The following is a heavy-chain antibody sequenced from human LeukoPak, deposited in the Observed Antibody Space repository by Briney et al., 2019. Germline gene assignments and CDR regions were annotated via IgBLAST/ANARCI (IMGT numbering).Heavy chain of an antibody. Sequence: GGSLRLSCAASGFTFSSFGMNWVRQAPGKGLEWVSSISSGTTYIYYADSVKGRFTISRDNAKNSLYLQMNSLRAEDTAVYFCAGSSDRYGMDVWGQGTTATVSS. CDR2: ISSGTTYI. J-gene: IGHJ6*02. V-gene: IGHV3-21*01. CDR1: GFTFSSFG. CDR3: AGSSDRYGMDV. D-gene: IGHD2-15*01.